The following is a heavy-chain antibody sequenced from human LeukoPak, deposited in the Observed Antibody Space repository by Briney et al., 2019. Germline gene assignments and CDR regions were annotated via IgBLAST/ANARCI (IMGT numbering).Heavy chain of an antibody. CDR2: ISYDGNNK. D-gene: IGHD6-13*01. Sequence: PGGSLRLSCAASGFTFSSYSMNWVRQAPGKGLEWVAIISYDGNNKYYADSVKGRFTISRDNSKNTLYLQMDSLRTEDTALYYCARDKVYSLPPRGIDYWGQGTLVTVSS. CDR1: GFTFSSYS. CDR3: ARDKVYSLPPRGIDY. J-gene: IGHJ4*02. V-gene: IGHV3-30*03.